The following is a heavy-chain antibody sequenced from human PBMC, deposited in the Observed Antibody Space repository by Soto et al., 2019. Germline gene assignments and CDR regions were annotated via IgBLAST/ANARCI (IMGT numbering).Heavy chain of an antibody. J-gene: IGHJ4*02. D-gene: IGHD3-16*02. CDR2: IIPILGIA. CDR3: ARSYYDYVWGSYRSAHFDY. V-gene: IGHV1-69*02. Sequence: ASVKVSCKASGGTFSSYTISWVRQAPGQGLEWMGRIIPILGIANYAQKFQGRVTITADKSTSTAYMELSSLRSEDTAVYYCARSYYDYVWGSYRSAHFDYWGQGTLVTVSS. CDR1: GGTFSSYT.